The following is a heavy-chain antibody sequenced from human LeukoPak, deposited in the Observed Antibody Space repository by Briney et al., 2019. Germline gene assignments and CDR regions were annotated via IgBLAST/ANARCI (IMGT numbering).Heavy chain of an antibody. Sequence: SETLSLTCTVSGGSISSISYYWGWIRQPPGKGLEWIGSIYYSGSTYYNPSLKSRVTISVDTSKNQFSLKLSSVTAADTAVYYCARLGELGNEGFDYWGQGTLVTVSS. CDR1: GGSISSISYY. J-gene: IGHJ4*02. CDR2: IYYSGST. CDR3: ARLGELGNEGFDY. D-gene: IGHD3-10*01. V-gene: IGHV4-39*01.